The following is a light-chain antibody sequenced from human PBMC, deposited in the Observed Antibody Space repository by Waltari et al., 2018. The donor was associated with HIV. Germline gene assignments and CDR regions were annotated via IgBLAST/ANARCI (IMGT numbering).Light chain of an antibody. CDR2: DNN. CDR1: TSTIGTNY. CDR3: GTWDSSLSAVV. Sequence: QSVLPQPPPVSAAPGQKVTISCPGSTSTIGTNYVSWYQQLPGTAPKLLISDNNKRPSGIPDRFSGSKSGTSATLGITGLQTGDEADYYCGTWDSSLSAVVFGGGTKLTVL. J-gene: IGLJ2*01. V-gene: IGLV1-51*01.